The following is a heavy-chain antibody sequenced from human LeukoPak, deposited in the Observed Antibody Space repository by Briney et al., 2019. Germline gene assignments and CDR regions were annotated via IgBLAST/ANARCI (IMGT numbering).Heavy chain of an antibody. CDR2: ISYDGSNK. CDR1: GFTFSSYG. D-gene: IGHD1-7*01. CDR3: AREEPTGTTPSFDY. V-gene: IGHV3-30*03. J-gene: IGHJ4*02. Sequence: GGSLRLSCAASGFTFSSYGMHWVRQAPGKGLEWVAVISYDGSNKYYADSVKGRFTISRDNSKNTLYLQMNSLRAEDTAVYYCAREEPTGTTPSFDYWGQGTLVTVSS.